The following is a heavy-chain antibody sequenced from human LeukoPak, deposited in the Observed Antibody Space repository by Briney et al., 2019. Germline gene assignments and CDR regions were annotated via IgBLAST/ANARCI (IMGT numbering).Heavy chain of an antibody. V-gene: IGHV1-18*01. J-gene: IGHJ4*02. CDR2: ISAYNGNT. CDR1: GYTFTSYG. Sequence: ASVKVSCKASGYTFTSYGISWVRQAPGQGLEWMGWISAYNGNTNYAQKLQGRVTMTTDTSTSTAYMELRSLRSDDTAVYYCARYRPPKSHALYYFDYWGQGTLVTVSS. CDR3: ARYRPPKSHALYYFDY.